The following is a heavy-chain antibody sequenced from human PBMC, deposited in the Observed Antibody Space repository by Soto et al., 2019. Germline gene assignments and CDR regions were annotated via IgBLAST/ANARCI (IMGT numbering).Heavy chain of an antibody. CDR1: GGSISSGGYS. J-gene: IGHJ6*02. CDR2: IYHSGST. Sequence: QLQLQESGSGLVKPSQTLSLTCAVSGGSISSGGYSWSWIRQPPGKGLEWIGYIYHSGSTYYNPSLKSRVTISVDRSKNQFSLKLSSVTAADTAVYYCARVSYDFWSGYSSVDVWGQGTTVTVSS. D-gene: IGHD3-3*01. V-gene: IGHV4-30-2*01. CDR3: ARVSYDFWSGYSSVDV.